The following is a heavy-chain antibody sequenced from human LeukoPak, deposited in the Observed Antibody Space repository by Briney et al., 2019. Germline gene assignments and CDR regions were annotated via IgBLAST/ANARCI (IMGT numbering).Heavy chain of an antibody. CDR1: GFTVSSNY. V-gene: IGHV3-23*01. Sequence: GGSLRLSCAASGFTVSSNYMSWVRQAPGKGLEWVSAISGSGGSTYYADSVKGRFTISRDNSKNTLYLQMNSLRAEDTAVYYCAKERRLWLDYWGQGTLVTVSS. CDR2: ISGSGGST. D-gene: IGHD5-18*01. J-gene: IGHJ4*02. CDR3: AKERRLWLDY.